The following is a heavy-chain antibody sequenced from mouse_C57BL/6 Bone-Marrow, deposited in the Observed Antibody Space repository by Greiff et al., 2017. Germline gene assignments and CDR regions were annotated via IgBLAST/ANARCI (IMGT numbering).Heavy chain of an antibody. CDR2: IYPRDGST. V-gene: IGHV1-85*01. CDR1: GYTFTNYD. D-gene: IGHD2-1*01. Sequence: VKLQQSGPELVKPGASVKLSCKASGYTFTNYDINWVKQRPGQGLEWIGWIYPRDGSTKYNEKFKGKATLTVDTSSSTAYMELSSLTSEDSAVYYCARSRGNYGWYFDVWGTGTTVTVSS. CDR3: ARSRGNYGWYFDV. J-gene: IGHJ1*03.